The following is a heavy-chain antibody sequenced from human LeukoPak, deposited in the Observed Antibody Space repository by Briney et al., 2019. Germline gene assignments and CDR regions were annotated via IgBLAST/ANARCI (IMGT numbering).Heavy chain of an antibody. V-gene: IGHV3-33*08. Sequence: PGRSLRLSCAASGFTFSSYGMHWVRQAPGKGLEWVAVIWYDGSNKYYADSVKGRSTISRDNSKNTLYLQMTSLRAEDTAVYYCARASRDIVVYYGMDVWGKGTTVTVSS. CDR1: GFTFSSYG. CDR3: ARASRDIVVYYGMDV. D-gene: IGHD2-15*01. J-gene: IGHJ6*04. CDR2: IWYDGSNK.